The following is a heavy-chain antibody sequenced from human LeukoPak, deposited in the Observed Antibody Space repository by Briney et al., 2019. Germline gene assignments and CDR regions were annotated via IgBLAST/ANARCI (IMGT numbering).Heavy chain of an antibody. CDR2: ISWNSGSI. J-gene: IGHJ4*02. Sequence: GGSLRLSCAASGFTFDDYAMHWVRQAPGKGLEWVSGISWNSGSIGYADSVKGRFTISRDNAKNSLYLQMNSLRAEDTAVYYCAKVDGLAVAGTPFFDYWGQGTLVTVSS. CDR1: GFTFDDYA. CDR3: AKVDGLAVAGTPFFDY. V-gene: IGHV3-9*01. D-gene: IGHD6-19*01.